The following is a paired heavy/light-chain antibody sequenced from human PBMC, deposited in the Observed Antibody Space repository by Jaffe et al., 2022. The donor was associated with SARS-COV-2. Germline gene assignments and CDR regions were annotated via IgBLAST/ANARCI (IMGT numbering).Light chain of an antibody. Sequence: DIAMTQSPDSLAVSLGERATIKCKSSQSILYSPNNKNYLAWYQQKPGQPPKLLIYWASTRESGVPDRFTGSGSGTDFTLTISSLQAEDVAVYYCQQYYRPPLTFGGGTKVEI. CDR2: WAS. V-gene: IGKV4-1*01. CDR1: QSILYSPNNKNY. CDR3: QQYYRPPLT. J-gene: IGKJ4*01.
Heavy chain of an antibody. J-gene: IGHJ5*02. V-gene: IGHV4-59*01. D-gene: IGHD2-2*01. CDR3: ARISCSSKNCYELWFGP. CDR2: IHDSGST. CDR1: GDSISSYY. Sequence: QVQLQESGPGLVRPSETLSLTCNVSGDSISSYYWSWIRQPPGKGLEWIGYIHDSGSTNYNPSLKSRVTISIDTSKSQFSLKLRSVTAADTAVYYCARISCSSKNCYELWFGPWGQGTLVTVSS.